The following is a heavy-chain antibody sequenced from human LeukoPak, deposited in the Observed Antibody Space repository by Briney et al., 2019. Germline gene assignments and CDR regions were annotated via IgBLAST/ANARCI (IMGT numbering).Heavy chain of an antibody. CDR2: IATSGSAI. CDR1: GFTFSSYE. CDR3: VRGGYCSSTICYWYNAFDM. V-gene: IGHV3-48*03. Sequence: GVLRLSCAASGFTFSSYEMSWVRQAPGKGLEWVSYIATSGSAICYADSVKGRFTISRDNAKNSLYLQVNSLRAEDMAVYYCVRGGYCSSTICYWYNAFDMWGQGTMVTVSS. D-gene: IGHD2-2*01. J-gene: IGHJ3*02.